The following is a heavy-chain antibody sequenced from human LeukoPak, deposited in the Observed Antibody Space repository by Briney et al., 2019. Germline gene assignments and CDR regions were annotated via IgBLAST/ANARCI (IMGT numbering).Heavy chain of an antibody. CDR2: IWYDGSNK. CDR3: AASSSWSLASSSWSFYFDY. CDR1: GFTFSSYA. V-gene: IGHV3-33*08. J-gene: IGHJ4*02. Sequence: PGGSLRLSCAASGFTFSSYAMHWVRQAPGKGLEWVAVIWYDGSNKYYADSVKGRFTISRDNSKNTLYLQMNSLRAEDTAVYYCAASSSWSLASSSWSFYFDYWGQGTLVTVSS. D-gene: IGHD6-13*01.